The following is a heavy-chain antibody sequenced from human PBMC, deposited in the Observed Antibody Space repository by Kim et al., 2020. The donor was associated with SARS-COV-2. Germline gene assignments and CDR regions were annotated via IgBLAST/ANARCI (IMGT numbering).Heavy chain of an antibody. V-gene: IGHV4-34*01. CDR3: VVGYCSGGNCYEF. D-gene: IGHD2-15*01. CDR2: INSSGST. J-gene: IGHJ4*02. CDR1: GGSLSGYY. Sequence: TLSLTCAVYGGSLSGYYWIWIRQPPGKGLEWIGEINSSGSTNYNPSLKSRVSISVDTSKKQFSLNLRSVAAADTAVYYYVVGYCSGGNCYEFWGQGTLVTVSS.